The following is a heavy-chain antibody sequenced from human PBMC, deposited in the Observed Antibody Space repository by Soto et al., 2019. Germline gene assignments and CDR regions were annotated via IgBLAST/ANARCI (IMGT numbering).Heavy chain of an antibody. V-gene: IGHV3-21*01. CDR2: ISRSSDYI. D-gene: IGHD2-15*01. CDR1: GFTFSSFS. J-gene: IGHJ6*03. CDR3: ASGDCTGGSCYSSYYYYMDV. Sequence: GGSLRLSCAASGFTFSSFSMNWVRQAPGKGLEWVSFISRSSDYIYYADSVKGRFTISRDNAKNSLYLQMNSLRAEDTAVYYCASGDCTGGSCYSSYYYYMDVWGEGTTVTVSS.